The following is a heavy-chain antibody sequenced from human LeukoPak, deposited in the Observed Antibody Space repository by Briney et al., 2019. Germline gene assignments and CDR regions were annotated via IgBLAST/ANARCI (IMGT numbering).Heavy chain of an antibody. V-gene: IGHV4-34*01. Sequence: PSETLSLTCAVYGGSFSGYYWSWIRQPPGRGLEWIGEINHSESTNYNPSLKSRVTISVDTSKNQFSLKLSSVTAADTAVYYCAVSGESNAFDIWGQGTMVTVSS. CDR3: AVSGESNAFDI. CDR2: INHSEST. CDR1: GGSFSGYY. J-gene: IGHJ3*02. D-gene: IGHD3-10*01.